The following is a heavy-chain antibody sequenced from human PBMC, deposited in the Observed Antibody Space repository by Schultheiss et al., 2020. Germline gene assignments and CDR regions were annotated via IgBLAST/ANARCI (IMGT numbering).Heavy chain of an antibody. D-gene: IGHD4-23*01. CDR3: ARDYGGNPDDYYWYFDL. V-gene: IGHV3-21*01. CDR1: GFTFSSYS. J-gene: IGHJ2*01. Sequence: GGSLRLSCAASGFTFSSYSMNWVRQAPGKGLEWVSSISSSSSYIYYADSVKGRFTISRDNAKNSLYLQMNSLRAEDTAVYYCARDYGGNPDDYYWYFDLWGRGNLV. CDR2: ISSSSSYI.